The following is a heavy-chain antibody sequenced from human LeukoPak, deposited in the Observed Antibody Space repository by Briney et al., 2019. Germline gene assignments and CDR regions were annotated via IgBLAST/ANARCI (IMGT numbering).Heavy chain of an antibody. CDR1: GFTFSSYW. CDR2: IKQDGSEK. V-gene: IGHV3-7*03. CDR3: AREGCSGGSCYGTVGIDH. J-gene: IGHJ4*02. D-gene: IGHD2-15*01. Sequence: GGSLRLSCAASGFTFSSYWMSWVRQAPGKGLEWVANIKQDGSEKYYVDSVKGRFTISRDNAKNSLYLQMNSLRAEDTAVYYCAREGCSGGSCYGTVGIDHWGQGTLVTVSS.